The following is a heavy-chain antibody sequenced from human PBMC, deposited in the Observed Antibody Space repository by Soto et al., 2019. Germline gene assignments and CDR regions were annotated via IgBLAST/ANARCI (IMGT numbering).Heavy chain of an antibody. V-gene: IGHV1-69*02. CDR3: ARGLGRADVVVSSISAMDV. Sequence: QVQLVQSGAEVKKPGSSVKVSCKGSGGTFNRYTITWVRQAPGQGLEWMGRIIPKFGIASYAQNFQGRVTITANKSTSTAYRVFSSRRTADTAVYYCARGLGRADVVVSSISAMDVWGQGTTVTVSS. CDR1: GGTFNRYT. D-gene: IGHD2-2*01. CDR2: IIPKFGIA. J-gene: IGHJ6*02.